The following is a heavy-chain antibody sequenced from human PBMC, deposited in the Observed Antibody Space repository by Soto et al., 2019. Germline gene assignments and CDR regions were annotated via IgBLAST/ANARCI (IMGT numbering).Heavy chain of an antibody. CDR3: ARREYTGYAGAFDI. CDR1: GGSISSSSYY. V-gene: IGHV4-39*01. D-gene: IGHD5-12*01. J-gene: IGHJ3*02. Sequence: QLQLQESGPGLVKPSETLSLTCAVSGGSISSSSYYWGWVRQPPGKGLEWIATIYYGGTTFYSPSLKSRVTMSVDTSKNQCSLELSSVTAADTAVYFCARREYTGYAGAFDIWGHGTMVTVSS. CDR2: IYYGGTT.